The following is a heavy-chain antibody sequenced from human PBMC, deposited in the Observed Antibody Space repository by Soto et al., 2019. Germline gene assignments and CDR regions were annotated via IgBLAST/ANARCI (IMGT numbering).Heavy chain of an antibody. D-gene: IGHD2-21*01. CDR1: GFTFSHYW. CDR2: IRSDGSDT. V-gene: IGHV3-74*01. Sequence: EVQLVESGGGLVKPGGSLRLSCAASGFTFSHYWMHWVRQAPGKGLVWVSRIRSDGSDTTYTGSVKGRFTISRDNAKITLFLQMNSLRAEDTAVYYCAIVIAAGSRSFDYWGQGTRVTVSS. J-gene: IGHJ4*02. CDR3: AIVIAAGSRSFDY.